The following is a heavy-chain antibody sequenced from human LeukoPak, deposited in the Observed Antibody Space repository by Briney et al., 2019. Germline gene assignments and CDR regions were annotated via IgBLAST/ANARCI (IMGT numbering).Heavy chain of an antibody. CDR1: GFTFSSYA. J-gene: IGHJ4*02. CDR3: ARDPYSSSWYLVD. V-gene: IGHV3-30*04. CDR2: ISYDGSNK. Sequence: GGSLRLSCAASGFTFSSYAMHWVRQAPGKGLEWVAVISYDGSNKYYADSVKGRFTISRDNSKNTLYLQMNSLRAEDTAVYYCARDPYSSSWYLVDWGQGTLVTVSS. D-gene: IGHD6-13*01.